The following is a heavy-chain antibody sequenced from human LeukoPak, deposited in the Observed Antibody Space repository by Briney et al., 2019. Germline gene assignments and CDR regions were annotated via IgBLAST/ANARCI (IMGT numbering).Heavy chain of an antibody. Sequence: GGSLRLSCSASGFTFSSYAMHWVRQAAGKGLEYVSAISSNGGSTYYADSVKARFTISRDNSKNTLFLQMSSLRAEDTAVYYCVKRGSSWSFDYWGQGTLVTVSS. J-gene: IGHJ4*02. D-gene: IGHD6-13*01. CDR1: GFTFSSYA. CDR2: ISSNGGST. CDR3: VKRGSSWSFDY. V-gene: IGHV3-64D*06.